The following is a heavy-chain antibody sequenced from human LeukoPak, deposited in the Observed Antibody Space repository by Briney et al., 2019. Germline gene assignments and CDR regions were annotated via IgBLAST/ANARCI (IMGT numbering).Heavy chain of an antibody. Sequence: PSETLSLTCTVSGGSISSYYWGWVRQPPGKGLEWIGYISYSGSTNYNPSLKSRVTISVDTSKNQFSLNLSSVTAADTAVYHCARTGALGVGEFDSWGRGTLVTVSS. CDR2: ISYSGST. D-gene: IGHD3-16*01. V-gene: IGHV4-59*08. J-gene: IGHJ4*02. CDR1: GGSISSYY. CDR3: ARTGALGVGEFDS.